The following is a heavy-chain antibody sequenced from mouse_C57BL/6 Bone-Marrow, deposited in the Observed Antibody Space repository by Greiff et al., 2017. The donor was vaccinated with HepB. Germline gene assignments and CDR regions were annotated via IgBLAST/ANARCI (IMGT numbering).Heavy chain of an antibody. CDR2: ISDGGSYT. CDR3: ARDGYDYDWYFDV. V-gene: IGHV5-4*01. Sequence: EVKLVESGGGLVKPGGSLKLSCAASGFTFSSYAMSWVRQTPEKRLEWVATISDGGSYTYYPDNVKGRFTISRDNAKNNLYLQMSHLKSEDTAMYYCARDGYDYDWYFDVWGTGTTVTVSS. CDR1: GFTFSSYA. J-gene: IGHJ1*03. D-gene: IGHD2-4*01.